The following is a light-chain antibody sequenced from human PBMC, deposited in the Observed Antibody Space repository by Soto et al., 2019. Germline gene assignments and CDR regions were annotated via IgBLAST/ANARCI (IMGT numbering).Light chain of an antibody. CDR2: LGS. J-gene: IGKJ1*01. CDR1: QSLLHSNGYNY. V-gene: IGKV2-28*01. CDR3: MQSIQLPRT. Sequence: DIVMTQSPLSLPVTTGEPASISCRSSQSLLHSNGYNYLDWYLQKPGQSPQLLIYLGSNRASGVPDRFSGSGSGTDFTLKITRVEAEDVGIYYCMQSIQLPRTFGQGTKVDVK.